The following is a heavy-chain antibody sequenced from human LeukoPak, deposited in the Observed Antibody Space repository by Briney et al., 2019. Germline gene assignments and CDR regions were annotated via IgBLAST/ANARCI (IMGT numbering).Heavy chain of an antibody. CDR3: ARAFPAAAHTSFDY. D-gene: IGHD6-13*01. CDR1: GFTFSSYA. J-gene: IGHJ4*02. V-gene: IGHV3-23*01. CDR2: ISGSGGST. Sequence: GGSLRLSCAASGFTFSSYAMSWVRQAPGKGLEWVSAISGSGGSTHYADSVKGRFTISRDNSKNTLYLQIHSPRAEDTAVYYCARAFPAAAHTSFDYWGQGTLVTVSS.